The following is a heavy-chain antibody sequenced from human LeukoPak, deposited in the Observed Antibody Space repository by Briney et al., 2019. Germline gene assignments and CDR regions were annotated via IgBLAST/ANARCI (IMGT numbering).Heavy chain of an antibody. D-gene: IGHD2-15*01. CDR1: GFSFSRYW. CDR2: INQDVSRI. V-gene: IGHV3-7*03. J-gene: IGHJ4*02. CDR3: ARDDIPVI. Sequence: GGSLRLSCAGSGFSFSRYWMAWVRQAPGKGLEWVASINQDVSRIHYVDSVKGRFTISRDNSRNTLYLQMNSLRVEDTAVYYCARDDIPVIWGQGTLVTVSS.